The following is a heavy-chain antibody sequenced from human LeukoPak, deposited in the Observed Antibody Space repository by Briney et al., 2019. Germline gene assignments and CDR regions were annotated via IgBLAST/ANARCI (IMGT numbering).Heavy chain of an antibody. CDR2: IYYSGNT. V-gene: IGHV4-39*01. CDR1: GVSISSSNSY. CDR3: ARRELPYYYYYMDV. D-gene: IGHD1-7*01. Sequence: SETLSLTCTVSGVSISSSNSYWGWIRQPPGKGLEWIGSIYYSGNTYYNASLKSQVSISIDTSKNQFSLRLTSVTAADTAVYYCARRELPYYYYYMDVWGKGTTVTVSS. J-gene: IGHJ6*03.